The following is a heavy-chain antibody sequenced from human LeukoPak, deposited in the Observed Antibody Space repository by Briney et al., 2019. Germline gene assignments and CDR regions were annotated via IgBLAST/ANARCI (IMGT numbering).Heavy chain of an antibody. CDR2: IYYSGGT. CDR1: GGSISSYY. CDR3: ARTAGSYDYHYYMDV. Sequence: KPSETLSLTCTVSGGSISSYYWSWIRQPPGKRLEWVGYIYYSGGTNYNPSLKSRVTISVDTSKNQFPLKLSSVTTADTAVYFCARTAGSYDYHYYMDVWGKGTTVTVSS. D-gene: IGHD3-16*01. V-gene: IGHV4-59*01. J-gene: IGHJ6*03.